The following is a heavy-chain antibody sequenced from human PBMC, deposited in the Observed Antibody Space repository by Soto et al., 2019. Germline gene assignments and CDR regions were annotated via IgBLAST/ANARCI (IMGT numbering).Heavy chain of an antibody. Sequence: QVQLVQSGAEVKKPGSSVKVSCKASGGTFSSYAISWVRQAPGQGLEWMGGIIPIFGTANYAQKFQGRVTITADESKSTAYMELSSLRSEDTAVYYCARVIVATIPTIYWFDPWGQGTLVTVSS. CDR1: GGTFSSYA. CDR2: IIPIFGTA. D-gene: IGHD5-12*01. CDR3: ARVIVATIPTIYWFDP. J-gene: IGHJ5*02. V-gene: IGHV1-69*01.